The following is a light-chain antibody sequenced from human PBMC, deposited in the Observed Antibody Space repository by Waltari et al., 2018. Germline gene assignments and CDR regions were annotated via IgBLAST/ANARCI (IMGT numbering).Light chain of an antibody. CDR1: QSVSDW. V-gene: IGKV1-5*01. CDR3: QHYSHSSPWT. Sequence: DIQMTQSPSTLSASVGYRVTITCRASQSVSDWLAWYQQKPGKAPELLIFDVSTLKSGVPSRFSGRGSGTEFTLTISSLQPDDFATYYCQHYSHSSPWTFGQGTKVEIK. J-gene: IGKJ1*01. CDR2: DVS.